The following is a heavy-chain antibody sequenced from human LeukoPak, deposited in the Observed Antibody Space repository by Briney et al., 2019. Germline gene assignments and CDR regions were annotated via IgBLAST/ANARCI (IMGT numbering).Heavy chain of an antibody. V-gene: IGHV4-34*01. CDR2: INHSGST. Sequence: TSETLSLTCAVYGGSFSGYYWSWIRQPPGKGLEWIGEINHSGSTNYNPSLKSRVTISVDTSKNQFSLKLSSVTAADTAVYYCARVRKAAIDIVVVPAARGIYYYYGMDVWGQGTTVTVSS. J-gene: IGHJ6*02. CDR1: GGSFSGYY. D-gene: IGHD2-2*01. CDR3: ARVRKAAIDIVVVPAARGIYYYYGMDV.